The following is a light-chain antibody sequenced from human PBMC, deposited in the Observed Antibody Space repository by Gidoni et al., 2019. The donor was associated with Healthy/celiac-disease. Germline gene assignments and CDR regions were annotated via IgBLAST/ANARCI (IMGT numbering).Light chain of an antibody. V-gene: IGKV1-39*01. CDR2: GAS. CDR3: QQSYGTPVT. Sequence: DIQMTQSPSSLSASVGDRVTIICRASQSISSYLNWYQQKPGKAPKLLIYGASSLQSGVPTRISGSGSGTDFTLTISSLQREDFATYYCQQSYGTPVTFGQXTKVEIK. J-gene: IGKJ1*01. CDR1: QSISSY.